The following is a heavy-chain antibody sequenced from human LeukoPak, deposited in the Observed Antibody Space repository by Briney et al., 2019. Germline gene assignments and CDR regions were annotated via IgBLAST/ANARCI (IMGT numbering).Heavy chain of an antibody. V-gene: IGHV3-23*01. D-gene: IGHD6-6*01. J-gene: IGHJ4*02. CDR3: AKEASSSKTFDY. CDR1: GFTFSSYG. Sequence: PGGSLTLSCAASGFTFSSYGMSWVGQAPGKGLEWVSAISGSGGSTYYADSVKGRFTISRDNSNNTLYLQMNSLRAEDTAVYYCAKEASSSKTFDYWGQGTLVTVSS. CDR2: ISGSGGST.